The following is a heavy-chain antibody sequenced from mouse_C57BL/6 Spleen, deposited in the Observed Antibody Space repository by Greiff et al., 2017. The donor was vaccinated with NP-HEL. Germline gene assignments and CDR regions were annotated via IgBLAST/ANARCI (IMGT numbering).Heavy chain of an antibody. D-gene: IGHD3-1*01. CDR2: IYPGDGDT. J-gene: IGHJ2*01. V-gene: IGHV1-82*01. CDR3: ARSGYYFDY. CDR1: GYAFSSSW. Sequence: VQLQQSGPELVKPGASVKISCKASGYAFSSSWMNWVKQRPGKGLEWIGRIYPGDGDTNYNGKFKGKATLTADKSSSTAYMQLSSLTSEDAAVYFCARSGYYFDYWGQGTTLTVSS.